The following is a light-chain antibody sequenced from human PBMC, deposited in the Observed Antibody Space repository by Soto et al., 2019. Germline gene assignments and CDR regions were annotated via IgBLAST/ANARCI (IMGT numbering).Light chain of an antibody. CDR2: GVT. CDR1: TNDVGGYNY. J-gene: IGLJ3*02. Sequence: QSALTQPASVSGSPGQSITISCSGTTNDVGGYNYVSWYQQHPGKAPKLLIYGVTDRPSGVSSRFSGSKSGNAASLTISGLQAEDEGDYYCSSYTSSYTWVFGGGPKLTVL. V-gene: IGLV2-14*03. CDR3: SSYTSSYTWV.